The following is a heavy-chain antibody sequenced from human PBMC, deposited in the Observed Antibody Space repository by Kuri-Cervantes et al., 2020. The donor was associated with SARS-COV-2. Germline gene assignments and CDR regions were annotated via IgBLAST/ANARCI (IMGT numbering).Heavy chain of an antibody. Sequence: GESLKISCAASGFTFSSYAMSWVRQAPGKGLEWVSAISGSGGSTYYADSVKGRFTISRDNSKNTLYLQMNSLRAEDTAVYYCAVQLLRYFDAFDIWGQGTMVTVSS. J-gene: IGHJ3*02. CDR3: AVQLLRYFDAFDI. CDR1: GFTFSSYA. CDR2: ISGSGGST. D-gene: IGHD3-9*01. V-gene: IGHV3-23*01.